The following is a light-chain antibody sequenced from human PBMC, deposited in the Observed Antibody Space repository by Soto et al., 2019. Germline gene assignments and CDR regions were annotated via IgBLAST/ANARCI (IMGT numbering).Light chain of an antibody. Sequence: DLQMTQSPSSLSASVGDRVTITCRASQSISSYLYWYQQKPGIAPTLLIYAASSLQSAVPSRFSGSGARTDFTLTISSLPPEDFATYYCQQSYSTPLTFGGGTKVEIK. CDR2: AAS. CDR3: QQSYSTPLT. CDR1: QSISSY. J-gene: IGKJ4*01. V-gene: IGKV1-39*01.